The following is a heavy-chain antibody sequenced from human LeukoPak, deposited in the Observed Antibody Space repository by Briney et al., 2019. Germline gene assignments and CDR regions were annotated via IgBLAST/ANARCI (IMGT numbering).Heavy chain of an antibody. J-gene: IGHJ3*02. D-gene: IGHD4-17*01. CDR3: ARMTTVTSDAFDI. CDR2: ISSSGSTI. CDR1: GFTFSDYY. V-gene: IGHV3-11*04. Sequence: GSLRLSCAASGFTFSDYYMSWLRQAPGKGLEGVSYISSSGSTIYYADSVKGRFTISRDNAKNSLYLQMNSLRAEDTAVYYCARMTTVTSDAFDIWGQGTMVTVSS.